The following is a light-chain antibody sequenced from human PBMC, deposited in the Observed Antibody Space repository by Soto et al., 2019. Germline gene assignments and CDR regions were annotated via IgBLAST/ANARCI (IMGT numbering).Light chain of an antibody. CDR1: QTITSY. J-gene: IGKJ1*01. CDR2: AAS. V-gene: IGKV1-39*01. Sequence: DIQMTQSPSSLSASVGDRVTITCRASQTITSYLNRYQQKPGKAPKSLISAASSLQSGVPSRFSGTGSGTDFTLTISSLQPEDFATYYCQQTYSIPWTFGQGTKVDIK. CDR3: QQTYSIPWT.